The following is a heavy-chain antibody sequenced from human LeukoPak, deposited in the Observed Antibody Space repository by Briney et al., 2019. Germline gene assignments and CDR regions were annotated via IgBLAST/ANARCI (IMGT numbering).Heavy chain of an antibody. V-gene: IGHV4-59*01. CDR3: ARAALYFDSSAYSYYFDY. Sequence: SETLSLTCTVSGGSISCYYWSWIRQPPGKGLECIGYIYYSGTNYNPSLKSRVTISVDTSKNQFSLRLSSVTAADTAVYFCARAALYFDSSAYSYYFDYWGQGTLVTVSS. CDR1: GGSISCYY. D-gene: IGHD3-22*01. CDR2: IYYSGT. J-gene: IGHJ4*02.